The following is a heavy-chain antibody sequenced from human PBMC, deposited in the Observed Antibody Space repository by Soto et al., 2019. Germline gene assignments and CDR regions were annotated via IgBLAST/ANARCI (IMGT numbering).Heavy chain of an antibody. CDR1: GFSLSNARMG. V-gene: IGHV2-26*01. CDR2: IFSNDEK. Sequence: GSGPTLVNPTETLTLTCTVSGFSLSNARMGVSWIRQPPGKALEWLAHIFSNDEKSYSTSLKSRLTISKDTSKSQVVLTMTNMDPVDTSTYYCARMYYDFWSGYLNYWGQGTLVTVSS. CDR3: ARMYYDFWSGYLNY. D-gene: IGHD3-3*01. J-gene: IGHJ4*02.